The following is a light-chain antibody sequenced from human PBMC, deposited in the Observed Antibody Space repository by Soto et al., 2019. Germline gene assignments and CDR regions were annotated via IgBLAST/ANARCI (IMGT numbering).Light chain of an antibody. CDR1: QSVSSN. V-gene: IGKV3-15*01. CDR2: GAS. CDR3: QQYSNWWT. Sequence: IVMTQSPAALSVSPGERATLSCRASQSVSSNLVWYQQKPGQAPRLLMYGASTRATGIPARFSGSGSGTEFTLTISSLQSEDFAVYYCQQYSNWWTFGQGTKVEIK. J-gene: IGKJ1*01.